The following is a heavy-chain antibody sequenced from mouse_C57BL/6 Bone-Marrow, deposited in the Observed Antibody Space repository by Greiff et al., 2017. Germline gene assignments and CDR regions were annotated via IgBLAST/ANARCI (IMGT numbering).Heavy chain of an antibody. CDR1: GFSLTSYG. Sequence: QVHVKQSGPGLVQPSQSLSITCTVSGFSLTSYGVHWVRQSPGKGLEWLGVIWSGGGTDYNAAFISRMSISKDNSKGQVFFRMNSLQADDTAIYYCARNCWLLFYAMDYWGQGTSVTVSS. CDR2: IWSGGGT. CDR3: ARNCWLLFYAMDY. J-gene: IGHJ4*01. V-gene: IGHV2-2*01. D-gene: IGHD2-3*01.